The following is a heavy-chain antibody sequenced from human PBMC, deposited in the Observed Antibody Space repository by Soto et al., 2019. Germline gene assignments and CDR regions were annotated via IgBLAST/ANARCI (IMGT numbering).Heavy chain of an antibody. D-gene: IGHD2-2*02. V-gene: IGHV1-2*04. CDR1: GYTFTGYY. CDR3: ARDHCSSTSCYTTDAFDI. CDR2: INPNSGGT. Sequence: ASVKVSCKASGYTFTGYYMHWVRQAPGQGLEWMGWINPNSGGTNYAQKFQGWVTMTRDTSISTAYMELSRLRSDDTAVYYCARDHCSSTSCYTTDAFDIWGQGTMVT. J-gene: IGHJ3*02.